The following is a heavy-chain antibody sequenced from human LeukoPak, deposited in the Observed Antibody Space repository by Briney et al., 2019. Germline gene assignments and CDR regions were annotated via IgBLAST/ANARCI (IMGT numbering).Heavy chain of an antibody. CDR3: ARGVDPWPWFFDL. CDR2: ISPYNGKT. J-gene: IGHJ2*01. CDR1: GYTFTSYG. V-gene: IGHV1-18*01. Sequence: ASVKVSCKASGYTFTSYGILWVRQAPGQGLEWMAWISPYNGKTNYAQKFRGRVTMTTDTSKTTAYMELRSLMSDDTAVYYCARGVDPWPWFFDLWGRGTLVTVS.